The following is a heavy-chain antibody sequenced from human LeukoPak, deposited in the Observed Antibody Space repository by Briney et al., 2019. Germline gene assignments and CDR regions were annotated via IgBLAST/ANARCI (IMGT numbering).Heavy chain of an antibody. CDR1: GFTFDDYG. J-gene: IGHJ6*03. CDR3: ARDMLDSSSWYLGGYYYMDV. Sequence: GGSLRLSCAASGFTFDDYGMSWVRQAPGKGLELVSGINWNGGSTGYADSVKGRFTISRDNAKNSLYLQMNSLRAEDTALYYCARDMLDSSSWYLGGYYYMDVWGKGTTVTVSS. V-gene: IGHV3-20*04. D-gene: IGHD6-13*01. CDR2: INWNGGST.